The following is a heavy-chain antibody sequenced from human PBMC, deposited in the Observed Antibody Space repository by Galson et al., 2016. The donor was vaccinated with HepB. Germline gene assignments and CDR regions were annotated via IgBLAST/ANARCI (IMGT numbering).Heavy chain of an antibody. CDR2: INVHNAFT. CDR3: VSDLLDKYWTPRVVVPFDS. V-gene: IGHV1-18*04. CDR1: GYTFNNYG. J-gene: IGHJ4*02. Sequence: SVKVSCKASGYTFNNYGITWVRQAPGQGLEWMAWINVHNAFTVCAHNLQGRVTLTTDTSTSTAYMELRSLRTEDTATYYCVSDLLDKYWTPRVVVPFDSWGQGTLVTASS. D-gene: IGHD3-22*01.